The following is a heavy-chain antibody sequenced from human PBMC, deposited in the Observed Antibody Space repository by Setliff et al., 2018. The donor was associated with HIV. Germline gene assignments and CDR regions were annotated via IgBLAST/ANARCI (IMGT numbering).Heavy chain of an antibody. CDR3: AREQQLALDY. D-gene: IGHD6-13*01. J-gene: IGHJ4*02. V-gene: IGHV4-61*01. CDR1: GASVSSSSDY. CDR2: IYNSGST. Sequence: SETLSLTCNVSGASVSSSSDYWNWIRQPPGKGLEWIGYIYNSGSTTYNPSLKSRATISVDTSKNQFTLRLSSVTAADTAVYYCAREQQLALDYWGQGTLVTVSS.